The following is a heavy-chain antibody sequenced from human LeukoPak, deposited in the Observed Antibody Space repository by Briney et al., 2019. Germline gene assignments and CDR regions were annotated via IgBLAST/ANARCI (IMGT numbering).Heavy chain of an antibody. CDR2: IGSSHGTI. CDR3: VKGNSVAAALDY. D-gene: IGHD6-13*01. Sequence: GGSLRLSCAASGFTFSTYQMNWVRQAPGKGLEWVAYIGSSHGTIHYADSVKGRFTISGDNAENSLFLQMSSLRAEDTAVYFCVKGNSVAAALDYWGQGTLVTVSS. V-gene: IGHV3-48*03. CDR1: GFTFSTYQ. J-gene: IGHJ4*02.